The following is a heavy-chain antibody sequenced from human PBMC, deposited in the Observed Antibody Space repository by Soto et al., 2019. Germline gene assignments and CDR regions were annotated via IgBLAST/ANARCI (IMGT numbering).Heavy chain of an antibody. Sequence: SETLSLTCTVSSGSIRSYYWSWIRQPPGKGLEYIGYIYYSGSTNYNPSLKSRITISIDTSKNQFSLKLTSVTAADTAVYYCARGLPYRNYFAFWGQGTLVTVSS. J-gene: IGHJ4*02. V-gene: IGHV4-59*01. CDR2: IYYSGST. D-gene: IGHD3-16*01. CDR3: ARGLPYRNYFAF. CDR1: SGSIRSYY.